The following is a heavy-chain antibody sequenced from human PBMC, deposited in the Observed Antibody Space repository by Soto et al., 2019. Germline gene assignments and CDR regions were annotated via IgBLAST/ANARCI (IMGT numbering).Heavy chain of an antibody. CDR2: ISSNGVGT. CDR3: ARRARQDFYYMDV. D-gene: IGHD6-6*01. J-gene: IGHJ6*03. V-gene: IGHV3-64*01. Sequence: EVQLAESGGGLAQPGGSLRLSCAASGFTLSGYAMDWVRQAPGKGLEYVSGISSNGVGTYYANSVQGRFTISRDNSKNTVYLQMGSLRPEDMAVYYWARRARQDFYYMDVWGKGTTVTVSS. CDR1: GFTLSGYA.